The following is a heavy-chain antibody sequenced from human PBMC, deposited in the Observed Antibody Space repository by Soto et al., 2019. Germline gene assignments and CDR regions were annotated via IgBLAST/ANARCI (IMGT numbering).Heavy chain of an antibody. Sequence: GESLKISCKGSGYSFTSYWIGWVRQMPGKGLEWMGIIYPGDSDTRYSPSFQGQVTISADKSISTAYLQWSSLKASDTAMYSCASLSIVLMVYAGHDGSFDIWGQGTMVTVSS. D-gene: IGHD2-8*01. CDR3: ASLSIVLMVYAGHDGSFDI. V-gene: IGHV5-51*01. J-gene: IGHJ3*02. CDR1: GYSFTSYW. CDR2: IYPGDSDT.